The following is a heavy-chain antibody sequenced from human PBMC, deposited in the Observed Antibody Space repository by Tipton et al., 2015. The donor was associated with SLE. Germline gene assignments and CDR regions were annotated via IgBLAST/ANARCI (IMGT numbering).Heavy chain of an antibody. D-gene: IGHD2-21*02. J-gene: IGHJ1*01. V-gene: IGHV4-4*07. Sequence: TLSLTCTVSGGSISFYYWSWIRQPAGKGLEWIGLIYSSGNTNYNPSLESRVTMSVDTSKNQFSLKLSSVTAADTAVYYCARDGGYCGGDCYREGYFQHWGQGTMVTVSS. CDR1: GGSISFYY. CDR2: IYSSGNT. CDR3: ARDGGYCGGDCYREGYFQH.